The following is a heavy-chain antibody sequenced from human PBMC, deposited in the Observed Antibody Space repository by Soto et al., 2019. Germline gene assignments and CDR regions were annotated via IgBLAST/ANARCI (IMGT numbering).Heavy chain of an antibody. CDR1: GSTLGTYA. CDR2: IIGSGGST. D-gene: IGHD3-3*01. J-gene: IGHJ4*02. Sequence: GGSLRPPGAPSGSTLGTYALSRYRKAPGRGLGWVSAIIGSGGSTYYEDSVKGRFTISRDNSKNMLYLQRNSLSAEDTAVYYCAKGRWSGYPDYWGQGTLVTVSS. V-gene: IGHV3-23*01. CDR3: AKGRWSGYPDY.